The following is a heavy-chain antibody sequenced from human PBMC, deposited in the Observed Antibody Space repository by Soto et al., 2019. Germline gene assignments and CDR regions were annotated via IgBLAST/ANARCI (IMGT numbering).Heavy chain of an antibody. D-gene: IGHD6-6*01. J-gene: IGHJ4*02. V-gene: IGHV3-30-3*01. Sequence: GGSLRLSCAASGFTFSSYAMHWVRQAPGKGLEWVAVISYDGSNKYYADSVKGRFTISRDNSENTLYLQMNSLRAEDTAVYYCAREKRSSSSSYYFDYWGQGTLVTVSS. CDR2: ISYDGSNK. CDR1: GFTFSSYA. CDR3: AREKRSSSSSYYFDY.